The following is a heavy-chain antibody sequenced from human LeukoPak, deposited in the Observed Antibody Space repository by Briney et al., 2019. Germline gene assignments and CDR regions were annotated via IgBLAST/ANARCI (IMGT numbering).Heavy chain of an antibody. CDR3: GRDGGGGTYLIGYYFDY. J-gene: IGHJ4*02. CDR2: IWYDGSIK. CDR1: GFTFSSYG. Sequence: PGGSLRLSCAASGFTFSSYGMHWVHQAPGKGLEWVAVIWYDGSIKYYADSVQGRFTISRDNSKNTLYLQMNSLRAEDTAVYYCGRDGGGGTYLIGYYFDYWAREPWSPSPQ. D-gene: IGHD1-14*01. V-gene: IGHV3-33*01.